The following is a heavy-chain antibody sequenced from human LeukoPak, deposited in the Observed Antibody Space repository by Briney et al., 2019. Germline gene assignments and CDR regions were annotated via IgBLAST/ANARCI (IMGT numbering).Heavy chain of an antibody. D-gene: IGHD3/OR15-3a*01. CDR1: GFTFSNAW. CDR2: IKSKADGGTT. J-gene: IGHJ4*02. Sequence: GGSLRLSCAASGFTFSNAWMSWVGQAPGKGLEWVGRIKSKADGGTTDYAAPVKDRFTISRDDSKSTLYLQMNSLKTEDTAVYYCTADWTAFWGQGTLVTVSS. CDR3: TADWTAF. V-gene: IGHV3-15*01.